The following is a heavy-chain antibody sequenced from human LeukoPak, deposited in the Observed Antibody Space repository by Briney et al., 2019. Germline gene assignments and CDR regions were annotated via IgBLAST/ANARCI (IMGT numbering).Heavy chain of an antibody. Sequence: GSSVKVSCKASGGTFSSYAISWVRQAPGQGLEWMGGIIPIFGTANYAQKFQGRVTITADESTSTAYMELSSLRSEDTAVYYCAREGDYGLWFDYWGQGTLVTVSS. CDR1: GGTFSSYA. CDR2: IIPIFGTA. J-gene: IGHJ4*02. D-gene: IGHD4-17*01. V-gene: IGHV1-69*01. CDR3: AREGDYGLWFDY.